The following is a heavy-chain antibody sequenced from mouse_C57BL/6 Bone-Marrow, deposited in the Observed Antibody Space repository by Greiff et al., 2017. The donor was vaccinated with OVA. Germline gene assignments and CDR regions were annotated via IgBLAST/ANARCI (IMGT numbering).Heavy chain of an antibody. CDR2: ISYDGSN. Sequence: EVHLVESGPGLVKPSQSLSLTCSVTGYSITSGYYWNWIRQFPGNKLEWMGYISYDGSNNYNPSLKNRISITRDTSKNQFFLKLNSVTTEDTATDDCARHYYGSRGAMDYWGQGTSVTVSS. V-gene: IGHV3-6*01. D-gene: IGHD1-1*01. CDR1: GYSITSGYY. CDR3: ARHYYGSRGAMDY. J-gene: IGHJ4*01.